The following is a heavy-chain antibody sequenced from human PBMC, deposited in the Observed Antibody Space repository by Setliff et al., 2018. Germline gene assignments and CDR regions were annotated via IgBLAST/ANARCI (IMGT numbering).Heavy chain of an antibody. Sequence: ESGPTLVNPTQTLTLTCTFSGFSLSTSGMRVSWIRQPPGKALEWLARIDWDDDKYYSTSLKTRLTISKDTSKNQVVLTMTNMDPVDTATYYCARSQYYYDSSGYYVYWFDPWGQGTLVTVS. CDR2: IDWDDDK. J-gene: IGHJ5*02. D-gene: IGHD3-22*01. V-gene: IGHV2-70*11. CDR1: GFSLSTSGMR. CDR3: ARSQYYYDSSGYYVYWFDP.